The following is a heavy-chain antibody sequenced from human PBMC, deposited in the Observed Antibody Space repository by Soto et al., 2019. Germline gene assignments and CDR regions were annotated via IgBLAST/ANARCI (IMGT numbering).Heavy chain of an antibody. CDR3: ARESCVSTSCYNKVDY. CDR2: VSETGRT. D-gene: IGHD2-2*02. J-gene: IGHJ4*02. V-gene: IGHV4-38-2*02. CDR1: GYSISSGCN. Sequence: SATLSLTRAVSGYSISSGCNWGWLRPPARKGLEWSGSVSETGRTYDNPSLNSLVTISLDTAKNQLSLKVISVTAADTAVYYCARESCVSTSCYNKVDYWGQVTLVTVS.